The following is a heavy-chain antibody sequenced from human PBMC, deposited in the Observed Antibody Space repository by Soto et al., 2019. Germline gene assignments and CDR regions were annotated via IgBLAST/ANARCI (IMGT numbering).Heavy chain of an antibody. CDR3: AKVIVLVPAASYGMDV. J-gene: IGHJ6*02. Sequence: SETLSLTCNVSGGSVSGYHWSWIRQPPGKVLEWIGYVNNNGNTDYNPSLESRVTISVDTSRNQISLKLMSVTAADTAVYYCAKVIVLVPAASYGMDVWGLGTTVTVSS. CDR2: VNNNGNT. V-gene: IGHV4-59*02. D-gene: IGHD2-2*01. CDR1: GGSVSGYH.